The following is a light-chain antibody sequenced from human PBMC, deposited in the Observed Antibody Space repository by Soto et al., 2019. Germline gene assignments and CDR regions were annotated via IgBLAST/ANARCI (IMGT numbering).Light chain of an antibody. CDR1: QNIHNH. V-gene: IGKV3-11*01. CDR2: GTS. Sequence: MSQSRATLSVYPGGRVSLSCRASQNIHNHMSWFLQKPGQTPRLLIYGTSSRATGIPDRFSGSGSGTDFTLTISSLEPEDFAFYYCQQRNSWPLTFGGGTKVDIK. CDR3: QQRNSWPLT. J-gene: IGKJ4*01.